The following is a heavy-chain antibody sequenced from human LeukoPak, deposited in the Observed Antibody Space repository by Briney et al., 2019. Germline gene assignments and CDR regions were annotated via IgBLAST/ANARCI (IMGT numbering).Heavy chain of an antibody. CDR2: INPNSGGT. CDR1: GYTFTGYY. D-gene: IGHD3-10*01. V-gene: IGHV1-2*06. CDR3: ARVRTMVRGVMGNLDY. Sequence: ASVKASCKASGYTFTGYYMHWVRQAPGQGLEWMGRINPNSGGTNYAQKFQGRVTMTRDTSISTAYMELSRLRSDDTAVYYCARVRTMVRGVMGNLDYWGQGTLVTVSS. J-gene: IGHJ4*02.